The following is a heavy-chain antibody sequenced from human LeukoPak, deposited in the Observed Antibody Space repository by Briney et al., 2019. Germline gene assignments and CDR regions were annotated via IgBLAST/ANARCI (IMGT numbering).Heavy chain of an antibody. Sequence: PGRSLRLSCAPSGFTFSNYGIHWVRQAPGKGQEWVAFIQSDGSNKYYGDSVKGRFTISRDNSKNTLYLQMNTLRVGDAAVYYCAKVLYGNSWASFDSWGRGALVSVSS. D-gene: IGHD6-13*01. CDR3: AKVLYGNSWASFDS. J-gene: IGHJ4*02. CDR1: GFTFSNYG. CDR2: IQSDGSNK. V-gene: IGHV3-30*02.